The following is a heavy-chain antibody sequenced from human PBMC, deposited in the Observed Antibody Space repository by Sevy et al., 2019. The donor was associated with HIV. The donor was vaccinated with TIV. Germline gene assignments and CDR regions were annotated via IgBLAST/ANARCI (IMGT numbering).Heavy chain of an antibody. CDR1: GFTFSSYG. Sequence: GGSLRLSCAASGFTFSSYGMHWVRQAPGKGLEWVAVIWYDGGNKYYADSVKGRFTISRDNSKNTLYLQMNSLRAEDTAVYYCARDPSDCSSTSCYMSGGAFDIWGQGTMVTVSS. J-gene: IGHJ3*02. CDR3: ARDPSDCSSTSCYMSGGAFDI. D-gene: IGHD2-2*02. CDR2: IWYDGGNK. V-gene: IGHV3-33*01.